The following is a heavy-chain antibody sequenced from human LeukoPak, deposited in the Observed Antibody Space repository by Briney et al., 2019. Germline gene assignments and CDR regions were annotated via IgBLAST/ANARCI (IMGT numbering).Heavy chain of an antibody. CDR3: AKYYYDSSGYYYPGAFDI. CDR2: IRSSSGGST. J-gene: IGHJ3*02. CDR1: GFTFSSYG. Sequence: GGSLRLSCAASGFTFSSYGMTWVRPAPAKGLEGLEWVSTIRSSSGGSTYYADSVKGRFTISRDNSKITLYLQMNNLRAEDTAVYYCAKYYYDSSGYYYPGAFDIWGQGTMVTVSS. V-gene: IGHV3-23*01. D-gene: IGHD3-22*01.